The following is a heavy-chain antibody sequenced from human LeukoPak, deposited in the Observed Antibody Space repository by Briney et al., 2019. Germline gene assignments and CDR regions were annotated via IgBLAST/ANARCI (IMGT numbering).Heavy chain of an antibody. CDR3: ARDRDYGGLDY. CDR2: IYYSGST. Sequence: SETLSLTCTVSGGSISSGDYYWSWIRQPPGKGLEWIGYIYYSGSTYYNPSLKSRVTISVDTSKNQFSLKLSSVTAADTAVYCCARDRDYGGLDYWGQGTLVTVSS. CDR1: GGSISSGDYY. J-gene: IGHJ4*02. D-gene: IGHD4-17*01. V-gene: IGHV4-30-4*01.